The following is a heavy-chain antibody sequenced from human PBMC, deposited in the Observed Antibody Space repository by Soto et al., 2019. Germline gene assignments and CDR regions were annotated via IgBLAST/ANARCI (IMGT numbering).Heavy chain of an antibody. CDR3: ARGSPSLVPSAMQQRSGGSCYVPFDS. CDR2: INHSGST. V-gene: IGHV4-34*01. CDR1: GGSFSGYY. Sequence: SQTLSLTCAVYGGSFSGYYWRGFRQLPGKGLEWIGEINHSGSTNYNPSLKSRVTISVDTSKNQFSLKLSSVTAADTAVYYCARGSPSLVPSAMQQRSGGSCYVPFDSCVQGTLVT. D-gene: IGHD2-15*01. J-gene: IGHJ4*02.